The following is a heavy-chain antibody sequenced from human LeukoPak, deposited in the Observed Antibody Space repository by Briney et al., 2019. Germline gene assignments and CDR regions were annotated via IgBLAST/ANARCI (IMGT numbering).Heavy chain of an antibody. V-gene: IGHV3-7*01. D-gene: IGHD6-13*01. CDR2: IKQDGSEK. CDR1: GFTFTTYW. CDR3: ARDFQNIATDY. J-gene: IGHJ4*02. Sequence: GGSLRLSCAASGFTFTTYWMTWVRQAPGKGLEWVANIKQDGSEKSYVDSVKGRFTISRDDAKNSLYLQMNNLRAEDTAVYYCARDFQNIATDYWGQGTLVTVSS.